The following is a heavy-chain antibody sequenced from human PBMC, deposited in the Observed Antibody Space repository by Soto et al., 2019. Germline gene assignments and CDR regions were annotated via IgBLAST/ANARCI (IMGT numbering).Heavy chain of an antibody. CDR1: GVSVSGYY. V-gene: IGHV4-4*07. Sequence: SETLSLTGTVSGVSVSGYYWSWIRQPAGRGLEWIGRIYSSGTTNYNPSLKSRVTMSVDTSENQFSLKLSSVTATDTAVYYCARGPYCGSDCYFDFWGQGTLVTVSS. CDR3: ARGPYCGSDCYFDF. CDR2: IYSSGTT. J-gene: IGHJ4*02. D-gene: IGHD2-21*02.